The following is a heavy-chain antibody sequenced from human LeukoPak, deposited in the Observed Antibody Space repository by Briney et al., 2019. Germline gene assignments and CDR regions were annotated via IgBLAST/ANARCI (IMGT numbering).Heavy chain of an antibody. D-gene: IGHD3-9*01. Sequence: GGSLRLSCAASGFTFDDYAMHWVRQAPGKGLEWVSGISWNSGSIGYADSVKGRFTISRDNAKNSLYLQMNSLRAEDMALYYCARGYDILTGYFDYWGQGTLVTVSS. CDR1: GFTFDDYA. J-gene: IGHJ4*02. CDR3: ARGYDILTGYFDY. CDR2: ISWNSGSI. V-gene: IGHV3-9*03.